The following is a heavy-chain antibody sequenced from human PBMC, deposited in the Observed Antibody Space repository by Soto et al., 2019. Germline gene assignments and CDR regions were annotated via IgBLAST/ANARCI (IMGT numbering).Heavy chain of an antibody. CDR1: GGSISSSSYY. Sequence: SETLSLTCTVSGGSISSSSYYWGWIRQPPGKGLEWIGSIYYSGSTYYNPSLKSRVTISVDTSKNQFSLKLSSVTAADTAVYYCARQKVGYCSSTSCFTQYYFDYWGQGTLVTVSS. CDR2: IYYSGST. J-gene: IGHJ4*02. D-gene: IGHD2-2*01. CDR3: ARQKVGYCSSTSCFTQYYFDY. V-gene: IGHV4-39*01.